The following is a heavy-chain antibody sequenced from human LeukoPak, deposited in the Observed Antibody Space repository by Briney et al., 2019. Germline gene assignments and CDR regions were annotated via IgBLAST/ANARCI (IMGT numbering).Heavy chain of an antibody. CDR1: GGTFSSYA. D-gene: IGHD3-9*01. V-gene: IGHV1-69*06. CDR3: ATGDILTGYYTRRPPAWDDY. CDR2: IIPIFGTA. J-gene: IGHJ4*02. Sequence: GASVKVSCKASGGTFSSYAISWVRQAPGQGLEWMGGIIPIFGTAIYAQKFQGRVTMTEDTSTDTAYMELSSLRSEDTAVYYCATGDILTGYYTRRPPAWDDYWGQGTLVTVSS.